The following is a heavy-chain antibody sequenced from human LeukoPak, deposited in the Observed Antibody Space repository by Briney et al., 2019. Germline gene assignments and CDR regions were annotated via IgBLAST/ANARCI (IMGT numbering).Heavy chain of an antibody. CDR1: GYTLTELS. CDR3: ATRTEGMSWFDP. CDR2: FDPEDGET. Sequence: ASVKVSCKVSGYTLTELSMHWVRQAPGKGLEWMGGFDPEDGETIYARKFQGRVTMTEDTSTDTAYMELSSLRSEDTAVYYCATRTEGMSWFDPWGQGTLVTVSS. D-gene: IGHD3-10*01. V-gene: IGHV1-24*01. J-gene: IGHJ5*02.